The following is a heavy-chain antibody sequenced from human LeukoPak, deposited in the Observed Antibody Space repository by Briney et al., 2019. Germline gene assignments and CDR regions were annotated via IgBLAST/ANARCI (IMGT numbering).Heavy chain of an antibody. J-gene: IGHJ4*02. Sequence: ASVKVSCKASGYTFTSYGISWVRQAPGLGREWMGWISAYNGNTNYAQKLQGRVTMTTDTSTSTAYMELRSLRSDDTAVYYCARVERRLFIRETNFDYWGQGTLVTVSS. D-gene: IGHD5-12*01. CDR3: ARVERRLFIRETNFDY. CDR2: ISAYNGNT. V-gene: IGHV1-18*01. CDR1: GYTFTSYG.